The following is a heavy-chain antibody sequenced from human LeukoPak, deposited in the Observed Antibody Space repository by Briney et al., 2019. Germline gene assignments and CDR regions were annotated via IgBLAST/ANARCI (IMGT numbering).Heavy chain of an antibody. Sequence: ASVKVSCKASGYAFTGYYLHWVRQAPGQGLEWMGWINPNSGDTNYAQKFQGRVTITRDTSISTAYMELSRLRSDDTAVYYCVRDRPSYYDSSVYYRENFDFWGQGTLVTVSS. CDR2: INPNSGDT. CDR1: GYAFTGYY. CDR3: VRDRPSYYDSSVYYRENFDF. D-gene: IGHD3-22*01. J-gene: IGHJ4*02. V-gene: IGHV1-2*02.